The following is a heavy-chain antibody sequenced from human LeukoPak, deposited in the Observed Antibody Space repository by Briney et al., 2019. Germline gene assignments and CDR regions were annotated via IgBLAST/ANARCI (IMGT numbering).Heavy chain of an antibody. V-gene: IGHV4-59*01. D-gene: IGHD5-24*01. CDR1: GGSISSYY. CDR3: ASGLSRDGYNSG. Sequence: PSETLSLTCTVSGGSISSYYWSWIRQPPGKGLEWIGDIYYSGSTTYNPSPKRRVTISVDTSKNQFSLKLSSVTAADTAVYYCASGLSRDGYNSGWGQGTLVTVSS. CDR2: IYYSGST. J-gene: IGHJ4*02.